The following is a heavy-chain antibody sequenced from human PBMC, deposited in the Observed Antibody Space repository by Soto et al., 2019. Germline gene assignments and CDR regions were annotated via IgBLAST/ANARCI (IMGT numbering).Heavy chain of an antibody. D-gene: IGHD5-18*01. Sequence: QAGGSLRLSCAASGFTFSSYGMHWVRQAPGKGLEWVAVISYDGSNKYYADSVKGRFTISRDNSKNTLYLQMNSPRAEDTAVYYCAKDTAMVLYYYYGMDVWGQGTTVTV. CDR2: ISYDGSNK. V-gene: IGHV3-30*18. J-gene: IGHJ6*02. CDR3: AKDTAMVLYYYYGMDV. CDR1: GFTFSSYG.